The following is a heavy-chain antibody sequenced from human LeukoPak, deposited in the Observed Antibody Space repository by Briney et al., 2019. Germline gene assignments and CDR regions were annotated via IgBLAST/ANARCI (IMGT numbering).Heavy chain of an antibody. CDR1: GFTFSSYD. J-gene: IGHJ4*02. D-gene: IGHD3-10*01. CDR3: ARDITKTMVRGVTLGY. CDR2: ISSSSNTI. Sequence: PGGSLGLSCAASGFTFSSYDMNWVRQAPGKGLEWVSYISSSSNTIYYADSVKGRFTISRDNAKNSLYLQMNSLRAEDTAVYYCARDITKTMVRGVTLGYWGQGTLVTVSS. V-gene: IGHV3-48*01.